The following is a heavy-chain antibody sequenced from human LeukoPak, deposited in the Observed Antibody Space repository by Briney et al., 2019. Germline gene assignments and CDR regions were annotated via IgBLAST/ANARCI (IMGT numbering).Heavy chain of an antibody. Sequence: SETLSLTCAVSGGSISNYYWSWIRQPAGNGLEWIGRVYTSGSTNYNPSLKSRVTMSVDTSKNQFPLKLNSVTAADTAVYYCAREQGTGTSSRYFDYWGRGTLVTVSS. V-gene: IGHV4-4*07. D-gene: IGHD1-1*01. CDR1: GGSISNYY. CDR3: AREQGTGTSSRYFDY. CDR2: VYTSGST. J-gene: IGHJ4*02.